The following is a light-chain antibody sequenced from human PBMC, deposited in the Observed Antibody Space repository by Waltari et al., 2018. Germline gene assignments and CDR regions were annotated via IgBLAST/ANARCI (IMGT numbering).Light chain of an antibody. CDR2: ETT. CDR3: CTFAGYGIYV. V-gene: IGLV2-23*01. J-gene: IGLJ1*01. Sequence: WYRRHPGDNPRLLIYETTRGASWVSNRFSGSKSGNTVSLTISGLQAEDEADYFCCTFAGYGIYVFGTGTQVGVL.